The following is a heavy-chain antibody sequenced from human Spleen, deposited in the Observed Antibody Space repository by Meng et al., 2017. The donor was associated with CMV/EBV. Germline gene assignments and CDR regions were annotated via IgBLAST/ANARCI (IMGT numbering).Heavy chain of an antibody. V-gene: IGHV4-38-2*02. D-gene: IGHD1-1*01. CDR3: ASNWKAGY. Sequence: GSLRLSCTVSGYSISSGYYWGWIRQPPGKGLEWIGSIYYRWSSYYNPSLRSRVTISVDTSKNQFSLKLSSVTAADTAVYYCASNWKAGYWGQGTLVTVSS. CDR2: IYYRWSS. J-gene: IGHJ4*02. CDR1: GYSISSGYY.